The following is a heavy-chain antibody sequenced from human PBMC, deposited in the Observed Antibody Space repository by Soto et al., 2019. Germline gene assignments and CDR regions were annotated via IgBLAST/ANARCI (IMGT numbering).Heavy chain of an antibody. D-gene: IGHD6-19*01. Sequence: EVPLVESGGDLVQPGGSLRLSCAASGFTFSTYSMNWVRQATGKGLEWVSSISSSSTIYYADSVKGRFTISRDNVQNSLYLQMHSLRAEDTAVYYCARERGSGWTFDYWGQGTVVTVSS. CDR1: GFTFSTYS. J-gene: IGHJ4*02. V-gene: IGHV3-48*01. CDR3: ARERGSGWTFDY. CDR2: ISSSSTI.